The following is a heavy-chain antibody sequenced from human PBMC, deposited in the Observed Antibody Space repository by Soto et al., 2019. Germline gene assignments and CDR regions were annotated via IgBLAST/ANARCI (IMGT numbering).Heavy chain of an antibody. CDR3: TTLATGSSSGSIFHYYYMAV. D-gene: IGHD6-13*01. CDR1: GFTFSNAW. CDR2: IKSKTDGGTT. J-gene: IGHJ6*03. Sequence: GGSLRLSCAASGFTFSNAWMSWVRQAPGKGLEWVGRIKSKTDGGTTNYAAPVEGRFTISRDDSKNLLYLQMNSLKTEDAAVYYCTTLATGSSSGSIFHYYYMAVWGKGTTVTVSS. V-gene: IGHV3-15*01.